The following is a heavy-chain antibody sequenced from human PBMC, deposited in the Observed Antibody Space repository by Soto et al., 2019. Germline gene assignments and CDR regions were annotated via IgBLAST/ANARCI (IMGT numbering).Heavy chain of an antibody. CDR1: GGSISSGGYY. CDR3: AREPDPTDGYGDSRYYYYGMDV. V-gene: IGHV4-31*03. D-gene: IGHD4-17*01. Sequence: SETLSLTCTVSGGSISSGGYYWSWIRQHPGKGLEWIGYIYYSGSTYYNPSLKSRVTISVDTSKNQFSLKLSSVTAADTAVYYCAREPDPTDGYGDSRYYYYGMDVWGQGTTVTVSS. CDR2: IYYSGST. J-gene: IGHJ6*02.